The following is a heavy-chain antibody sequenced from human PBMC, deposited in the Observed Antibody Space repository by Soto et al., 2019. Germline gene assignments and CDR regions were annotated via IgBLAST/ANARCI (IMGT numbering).Heavy chain of an antibody. CDR2: IYYSGST. V-gene: IGHV4-39*01. CDR3: ARLRGDYYYYMDV. Sequence: PSETLSLTCTVSGGSISSSSYYWGWIRQPPGKGLEWIGSIYYSGSTYYNPSLKSRVTISVDTSKNQFSLKLSSVTAADTAVYYCARLRGDYYYYMDVWGKGTTVTVSS. D-gene: IGHD3-16*01. J-gene: IGHJ6*03. CDR1: GGSISSSSYY.